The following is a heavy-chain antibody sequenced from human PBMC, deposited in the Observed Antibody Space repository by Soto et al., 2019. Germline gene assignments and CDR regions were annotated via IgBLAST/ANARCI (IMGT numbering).Heavy chain of an antibody. CDR3: ARDGDQWDQRFCDK. V-gene: IGHV1-18*01. CDR2: ISAHRGHT. J-gene: IGHJ4*02. CDR1: SYISGHYG. D-gene: IGHD1-26*01. Sequence: QVQLVQSAPELTKPGASVKVSCRVSSYISGHYGISWLRLRPGQGLEWTGWISAHRGHTNYAHKFRGRVTMTTDPSTATVSMELTNLLSDDTAIYFCARDGDQWDQRFCDKGGQGTLVTVSS.